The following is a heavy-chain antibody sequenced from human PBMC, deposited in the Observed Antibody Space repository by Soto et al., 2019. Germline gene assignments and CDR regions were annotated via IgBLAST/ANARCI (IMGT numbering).Heavy chain of an antibody. V-gene: IGHV4-34*01. CDR2: INHSGST. CDR1: GGSFSGYY. Sequence: SETLSLTCAVYGGSFSGYYWSWIRQPPGKGLEWIGEINHSGSTNYKPSLKSRVTISVDASKNQFSLKLSSVTAADTAVYYCARGCSLITMIGVVRNSNWFDPWGQGTLVTVSS. D-gene: IGHD3-22*01. J-gene: IGHJ5*02. CDR3: ARGCSLITMIGVVRNSNWFDP.